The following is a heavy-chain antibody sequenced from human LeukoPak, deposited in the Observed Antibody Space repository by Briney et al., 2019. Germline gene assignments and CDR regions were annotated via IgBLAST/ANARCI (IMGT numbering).Heavy chain of an antibody. D-gene: IGHD2-2*01. CDR2: IRSKAYGGTT. CDR3: TRATAPLYCSSTSCQTDYYYCYGMDV. Sequence: GGSPRLSCTASGFTFGDYAMSWFRQAPGKGLEWVGFIRSKAYGGTTEYAASVKGRFTISRDDSKSIAYLQMNSLNTEDTAVYYCTRATAPLYCSSTSCQTDYYYCYGMDVWGQGTTVTVSS. CDR1: GFTFGDYA. J-gene: IGHJ6*02. V-gene: IGHV3-49*03.